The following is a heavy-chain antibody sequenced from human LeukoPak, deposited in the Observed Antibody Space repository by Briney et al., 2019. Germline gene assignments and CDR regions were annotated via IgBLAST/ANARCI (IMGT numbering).Heavy chain of an antibody. V-gene: IGHV3-23*01. CDR2: ISATGGSI. D-gene: IGHD2-2*01. CDR1: GFTFTNYA. CDR3: ARGQLNLVVDFGMDV. J-gene: IGHJ6*02. Sequence: GGSLRLSCAASGFTFTNYAITWVRQAPGKGLEWVSSISATGGSIYYADSVKGRFTISRDSAKNTVYLQMSSLRAEDTAVYYCARGQLNLVVDFGMDVWGQGTTVTVSS.